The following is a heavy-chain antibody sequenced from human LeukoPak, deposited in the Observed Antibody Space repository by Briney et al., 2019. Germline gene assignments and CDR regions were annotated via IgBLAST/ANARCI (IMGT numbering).Heavy chain of an antibody. CDR2: TSGSGGST. Sequence: GGSLRLSCAASGFTFSSYAMSWVRQAPGKGLEWVSGTSGSGGSTYYAGSVKGRFTISRDNSKNTLYLQLNSLRVEDTAVYYCAKNGGSQCYSHLDSWGQGTLVTVSS. J-gene: IGHJ4*02. D-gene: IGHD2-15*01. CDR3: AKNGGSQCYSHLDS. V-gene: IGHV3-23*01. CDR1: GFTFSSYA.